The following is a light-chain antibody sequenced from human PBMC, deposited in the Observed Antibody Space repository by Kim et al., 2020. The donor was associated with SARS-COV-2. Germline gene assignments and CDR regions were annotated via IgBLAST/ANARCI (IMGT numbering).Light chain of an antibody. CDR2: ANN. CDR3: AAWDDSLNGRV. V-gene: IGLV1-44*01. Sequence: QSVLTQPPSASGTPGQRVIISCSGSTSNIGDNTVNWFQQLPGTAPKLIIYANNQRPSGVPDRFSGSKSGTSASLAISGLQSEDEADFYCAAWDDSLNGRVFGGATKLTVL. J-gene: IGLJ2*01. CDR1: TSNIGDNT.